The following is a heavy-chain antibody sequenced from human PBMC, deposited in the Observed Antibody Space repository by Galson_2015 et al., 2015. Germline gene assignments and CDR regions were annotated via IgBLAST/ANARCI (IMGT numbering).Heavy chain of an antibody. Sequence: SLRLSCAASGFPFSSYTMNWVRQAPGKGLVWVSRIKGDGSDIRYADSAKGRFTMSRDNTKKTLHLHMSNLGAEDTAVYFCVRDSDKYDFDFWGQGTLVTVSS. CDR3: VRDSDKYDFDF. V-gene: IGHV3-74*01. D-gene: IGHD2-2*01. CDR2: IKGDGSDI. J-gene: IGHJ4*02. CDR1: GFPFSSYT.